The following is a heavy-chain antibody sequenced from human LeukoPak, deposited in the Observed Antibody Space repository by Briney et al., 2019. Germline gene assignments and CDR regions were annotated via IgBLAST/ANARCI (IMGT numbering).Heavy chain of an antibody. D-gene: IGHD1-14*01. CDR2: IWPDGRNE. V-gene: IGHV3-33*01. CDR3: ARDRNNNYFDY. CDR1: GFTFAIYG. J-gene: IGHJ4*02. Sequence: GGSLRLSCAASGFTFAIYGMRWVRQAPGRGLEWVAFIWPDGRNEFYVDSVKGRFSISRGNSNNTLYLHMKSLRAEDTALYYCARDRNNNYFDYWGQGTLLTVSS.